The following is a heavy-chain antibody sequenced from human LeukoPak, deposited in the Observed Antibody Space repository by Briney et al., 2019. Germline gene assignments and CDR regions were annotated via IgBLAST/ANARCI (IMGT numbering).Heavy chain of an antibody. Sequence: PGGSLRLSCAASGFTFSTFPMHWVRQAPGKGLQWVAVISNDGSHEYYGHSVKGRFTISRDNSKNTLFLQMNSLTIEDTAVYYCARGAGTMVYYIDVWGNGTTVTVSS. CDR1: GFTFSTFP. CDR3: ARGAGTMVYYIDV. J-gene: IGHJ6*03. CDR2: ISNDGSHE. V-gene: IGHV3-30*01. D-gene: IGHD1-7*01.